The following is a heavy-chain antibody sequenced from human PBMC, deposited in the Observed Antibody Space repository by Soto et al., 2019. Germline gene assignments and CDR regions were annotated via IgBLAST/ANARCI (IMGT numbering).Heavy chain of an antibody. CDR2: IKEDGSEE. V-gene: IGHV3-7*05. CDR1: GFTFSTYW. J-gene: IGHJ6*02. CDR3: ARDWGAPGRGSAFGYYYHFGMDV. Sequence: EVQLVESGGGLVQPGGSLRLSCAASGFTFSTYWMNWVRQAPGKGLEWVANIKEDGSEEYYVDSVKGRFTISRDNAKNSLYLAMNSLRGEDTAVYYCARDWGAPGRGSAFGYYYHFGMDVWGQGTTVTVPS. D-gene: IGHD3-16*01.